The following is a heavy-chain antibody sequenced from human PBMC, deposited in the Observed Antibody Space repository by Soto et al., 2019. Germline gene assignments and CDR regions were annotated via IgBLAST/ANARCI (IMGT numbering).Heavy chain of an antibody. Sequence: EVQVLDSGGGLVQPGGSLRLSCAASGFTFNNYAMTWVRQAPGKGIEWVATISGTGGSTYYADSVKGRFTISRDNSKNTLYLQMNSLRVEDTAVYYCAKDRLGGNFDYWGQGTQVTVSS. J-gene: IGHJ4*02. CDR3: AKDRLGGNFDY. CDR2: ISGTGGST. V-gene: IGHV3-23*01. CDR1: GFTFNNYA.